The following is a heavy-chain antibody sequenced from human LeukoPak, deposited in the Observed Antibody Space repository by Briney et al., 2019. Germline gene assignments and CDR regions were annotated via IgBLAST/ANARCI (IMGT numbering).Heavy chain of an antibody. D-gene: IGHD3-16*01. CDR3: ASILYDPAAFDI. CDR1: GFTVSSNY. CDR2: IYSGGST. V-gene: IGHV3-53*01. Sequence: PGGSLRLSRAASGFTVSSNYMSWVRQAPGKGLEWVSVIYSGGSTYYADSVKGRFTISRDNSKNTLYLQMNSLRAEDTAVYYCASILYDPAAFDIWGQGTMVTVSS. J-gene: IGHJ3*02.